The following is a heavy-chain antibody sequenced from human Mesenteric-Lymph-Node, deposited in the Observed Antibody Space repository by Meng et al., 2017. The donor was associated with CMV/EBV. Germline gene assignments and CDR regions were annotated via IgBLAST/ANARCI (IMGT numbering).Heavy chain of an antibody. J-gene: IGHJ4*02. D-gene: IGHD6-19*01. CDR3: ARDYSSGWSYFDY. CDR2: IYHTANT. CDR1: GYSFSSAYL. V-gene: IGHV4-38-2*02. Sequence: SETLSLTCAVSGYSFSSAYLWGWIRQPPGKGLEWIGTIYHTANTYYNPSLRSRVTISVSTSENQFSLKLSSVTAADTAVYYCARDYSSGWSYFDYWGQGTLVTVSS.